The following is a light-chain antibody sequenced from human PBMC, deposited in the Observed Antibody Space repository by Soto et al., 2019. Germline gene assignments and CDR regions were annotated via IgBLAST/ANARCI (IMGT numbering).Light chain of an antibody. CDR2: GAS. V-gene: IGKV3-15*01. Sequence: EIVMTQSPATLSVSPGERATLSCRASQSVSSNLAWYQQKPGQAPRLLIYGASTSATGIPAGFSGSRSGTKFTLTISSMQAEDFAVYYCQQYNNWSFTFGPGTKVDIK. CDR1: QSVSSN. CDR3: QQYNNWSFT. J-gene: IGKJ3*01.